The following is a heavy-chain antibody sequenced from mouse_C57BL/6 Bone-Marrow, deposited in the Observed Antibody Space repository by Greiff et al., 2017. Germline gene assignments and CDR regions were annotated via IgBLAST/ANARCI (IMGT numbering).Heavy chain of an antibody. CDR1: EYEFPSHD. J-gene: IGHJ1*03. Sequence: EVQLVESGGGLVQPGESLKLSCESNEYEFPSHDMSWVRKTPEKRLELVAAINSDGGSTYYPDTMGRRFIISRDNTNQTLYLQMSSLMSEDTALYYCAIYGYDVSYWYFDVWGTGTTVTVSS. D-gene: IGHD2-2*01. CDR2: INSDGGST. CDR3: AIYGYDVSYWYFDV. V-gene: IGHV5-2*01.